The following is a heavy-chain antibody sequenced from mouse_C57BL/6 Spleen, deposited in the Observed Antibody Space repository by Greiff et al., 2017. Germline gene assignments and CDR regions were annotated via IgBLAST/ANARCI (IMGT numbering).Heavy chain of an antibody. CDR3: ARMARDYAMDY. D-gene: IGHD3-1*01. CDR2: IYPGDGDT. CDR1: GYAFSSYW. V-gene: IGHV1-80*01. J-gene: IGHJ4*01. Sequence: QVQLQQSGAELVKPGASVKISCKASGYAFSSYWMNWVKQRPGKGLEWIGQIYPGDGDTNYNGKFKDKATLTADKSSSTAYMQLSSLTSEDSAVYFCARMARDYAMDYWGQGTSVTVSS.